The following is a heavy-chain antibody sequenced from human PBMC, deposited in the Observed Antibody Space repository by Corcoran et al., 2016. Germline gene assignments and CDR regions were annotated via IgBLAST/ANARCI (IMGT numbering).Heavy chain of an antibody. CDR1: GYTFTSYY. CDR3: ARVGSSRLMDV. J-gene: IGHJ6*02. V-gene: IGHV1-46*01. D-gene: IGHD1-26*01. Sequence: QVQLVQSGAEVKKPGASVKVSCKASGYTFTSYYMHWVRQAPGQGLEWMGIINPSGGSTSYAQKFQGRVTMTRDTSTSTASMELSSLRSADTAVYYCARVGSSRLMDVWGQGTTVTVSS. CDR2: INPSGGST.